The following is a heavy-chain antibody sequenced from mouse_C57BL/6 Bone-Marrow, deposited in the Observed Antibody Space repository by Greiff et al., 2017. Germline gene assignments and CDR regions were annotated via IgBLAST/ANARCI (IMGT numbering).Heavy chain of an antibody. D-gene: IGHD1-1*01. J-gene: IGHJ1*03. CDR1: GYTFTSYW. CDR3: ARRGDYYGSSYWYFDV. V-gene: IGHV1-69*01. Sequence: VQLQQPGAELVMPGASVKLSCKASGYTFTSYWMHWVKQRPGQGLEWIGEIDPSDSYTNYNQKFKGKSTLTVDKSSSTAYMQLSRLTSEDSAVYYCARRGDYYGSSYWYFDVWGTGTTVTVSS. CDR2: IDPSDSYT.